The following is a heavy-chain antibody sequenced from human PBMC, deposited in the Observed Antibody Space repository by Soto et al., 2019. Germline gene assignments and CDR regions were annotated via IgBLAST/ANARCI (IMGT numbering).Heavy chain of an antibody. CDR1: GGTFSSYT. D-gene: IGHD2-21*02. Sequence: SVKVSCKASGGTFSSYTISWVRQAPGQGLEWMGRIIPILGIANYADSLKGRVTISRDNSKNTLYLEMNSLRGEDTGVYYCARDLKVTFNIYGMDVWGQGTTVTVSS. J-gene: IGHJ6*02. CDR3: ARDLKVTFNIYGMDV. V-gene: IGHV1-69*04. CDR2: IIPILGIA.